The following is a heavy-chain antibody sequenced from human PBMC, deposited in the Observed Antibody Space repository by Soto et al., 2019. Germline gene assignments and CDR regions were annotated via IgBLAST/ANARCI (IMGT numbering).Heavy chain of an antibody. D-gene: IGHD3-22*01. V-gene: IGHV4-31*03. Sequence: SETLSLTCTVSGGSISSGGYYWSWIRQHPGKGLEWIGYIYYSGSTYYNPSLKSRVTISVDTSKNQFSLKLSSVTAADTAVYYCARDRDYYDSSGYGPAFDYWGQGTLVTVSS. J-gene: IGHJ4*02. CDR2: IYYSGST. CDR3: ARDRDYYDSSGYGPAFDY. CDR1: GGSISSGGYY.